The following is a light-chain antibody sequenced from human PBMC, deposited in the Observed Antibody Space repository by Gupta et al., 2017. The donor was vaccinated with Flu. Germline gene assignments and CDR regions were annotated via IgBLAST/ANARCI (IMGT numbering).Light chain of an antibody. CDR2: AAS. CDR3: QQSYSTLGG. Sequence: DIQMTQSPSSLSASVGDRVTITCRASQSISSYLNWYQQKPGKAPKLLIYAASSLQSGVPSRFSGSGSGTDFTLTISSLQPEDFVTYYCQQSYSTLGGFGPGTKVDIK. V-gene: IGKV1-39*01. J-gene: IGKJ3*01. CDR1: QSISSY.